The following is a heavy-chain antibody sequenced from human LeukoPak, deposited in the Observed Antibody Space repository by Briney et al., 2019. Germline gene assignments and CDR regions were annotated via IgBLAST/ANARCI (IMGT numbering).Heavy chain of an antibody. CDR3: AKDHTKYYYDSSGYYSY. CDR1: GFTFSSYA. Sequence: GGSLRLSCAASGFTFSSYAMSWVRQAPGKGLEWVSAISGSGGSTYYADSVKGRFTISRDNSKNTLYLQMNSLRAEDAAVYYCAKDHTKYYYDSSGYYSYWGQGTLVTVSS. D-gene: IGHD3-22*01. V-gene: IGHV3-23*01. J-gene: IGHJ4*02. CDR2: ISGSGGST.